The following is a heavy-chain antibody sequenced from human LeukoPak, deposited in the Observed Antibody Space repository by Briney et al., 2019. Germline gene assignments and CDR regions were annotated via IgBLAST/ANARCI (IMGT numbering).Heavy chain of an antibody. V-gene: IGHV1-2*02. D-gene: IGHD2-21*02. Sequence: GASVKVSCKASGYTFTNYYMHWVRQAPGQGPEWMGWINPNTGGTKYAQKFQGRVTMTRDTPISTAYMELSRLTSGDTAVYYCAIPPCSDGYCFFDCWGQGTLVTVSS. CDR1: GYTFTNYY. CDR2: INPNTGGT. CDR3: AIPPCSDGYCFFDC. J-gene: IGHJ4*02.